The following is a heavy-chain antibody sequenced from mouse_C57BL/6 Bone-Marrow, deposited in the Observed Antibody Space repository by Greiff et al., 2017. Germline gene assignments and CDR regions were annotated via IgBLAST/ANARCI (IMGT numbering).Heavy chain of an antibody. CDR3: ARHECNYGTPFDY. CDR2: IRSGGSYT. J-gene: IGHJ2*01. V-gene: IGHV5-6*01. D-gene: IGHD1-1*01. Sequence: EVHLVESGGDLVKPGGSLKLSCAASGFTFSSYGMAWVRQTPDKRLEWVATIRSGGSYTYYPDSVKGRVTISRDNSKNTLYLQMSSLKSEDTAMYYCARHECNYGTPFDYWGQGTTLTVSS. CDR1: GFTFSSYG.